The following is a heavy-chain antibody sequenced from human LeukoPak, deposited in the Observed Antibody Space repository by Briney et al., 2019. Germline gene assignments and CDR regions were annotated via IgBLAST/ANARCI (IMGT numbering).Heavy chain of an antibody. CDR3: ARGGVPGQQLDY. D-gene: IGHD6-13*01. J-gene: IGHJ4*02. CDR2: SNPNTCGT. CDR1: GYTFTVHF. V-gene: IGHV1-2*02. Sequence: GASVKVSCKTSGYTFTVHFMYWVRQAPGQGLEWMGWSNPNTCGTNYAQKFQGRVTMTSDPSSSTAYMELTRLKSDNTAVYYGARGGVPGQQLDYWGPGTLVTVSS.